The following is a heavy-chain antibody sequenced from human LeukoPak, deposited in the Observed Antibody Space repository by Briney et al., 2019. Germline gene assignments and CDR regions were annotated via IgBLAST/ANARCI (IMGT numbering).Heavy chain of an antibody. V-gene: IGHV4-4*07. J-gene: IGHJ5*02. CDR3: ARDENGYVWGSFRA. CDR1: GGSFTTYY. Sequence: PSETLSLTCTVSGGSFTTYYWSWIRQPAGKGLEWIGHIDSSGTTNYNPSLKSRVTMSTDTSKNQFSLKLSSVTAADTAVYYCARDENGYVWGSFRAWGQGTLVTVSS. CDR2: IDSSGTT. D-gene: IGHD3-16*02.